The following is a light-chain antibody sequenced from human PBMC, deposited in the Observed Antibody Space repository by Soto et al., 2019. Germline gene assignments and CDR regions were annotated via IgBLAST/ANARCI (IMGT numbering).Light chain of an antibody. CDR3: QRYNNWPYT. CDR2: GAS. V-gene: IGKV3-15*01. Sequence: EIVMTQSPATLSVSPGEGATLSCRASQSVRSNLAWYRQKPGQAPSLLIYGASTRASGIPAKFSASGSGTEFALTISNLQSEDFAVYYCQRYNNWPYTFGQGTRLEIK. J-gene: IGKJ2*01. CDR1: QSVRSN.